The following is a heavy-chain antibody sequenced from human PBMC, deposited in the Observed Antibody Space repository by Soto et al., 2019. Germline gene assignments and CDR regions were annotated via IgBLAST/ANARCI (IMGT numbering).Heavy chain of an antibody. V-gene: IGHV5-51*01. J-gene: IGHJ4*02. D-gene: IGHD6-19*01. CDR2: IYPGDSDS. CDR3: ARHDAYSSSDF. Sequence: GETLKVSCEGTGYSFSNSWIAWVRQMPGKGLEWMGIIYPGDSDSRYSPSFQGQVSISADKSINTAYLQWSSLKASDTAMYYCARHDAYSSSDFWGQGTLVTVSS. CDR1: GYSFSNSW.